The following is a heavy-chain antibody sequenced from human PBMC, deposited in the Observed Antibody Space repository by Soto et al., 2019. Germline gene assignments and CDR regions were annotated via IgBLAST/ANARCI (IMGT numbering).Heavy chain of an antibody. J-gene: IGHJ6*02. CDR1: GYSFTSYW. CDR3: ARSITGTTDGMDV. D-gene: IGHD1-7*01. V-gene: IGHV5-51*01. Sequence: PGESLKISCKGSGYSFTSYWIGWVCQMPGKGLEWMGIIYPGDSDTRYSPSFQGQVTISADKSISTAYLQWSSLKASDTAMYYCARSITGTTDGMDVWGQGTTVTVSS. CDR2: IYPGDSDT.